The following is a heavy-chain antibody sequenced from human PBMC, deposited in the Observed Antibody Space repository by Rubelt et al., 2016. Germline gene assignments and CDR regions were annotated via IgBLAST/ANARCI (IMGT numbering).Heavy chain of an antibody. Sequence: EVQLVQSGAEVKKPGESLKISCKGSGYSFTSYWIGWVRQMPGKGLEWMGIIYPGDSDTRYSPFFLWKGSISADKSISTAYLKWSSLKASDTAMYYCARLFGGTNYNYFQHWGQGTLVTVSS. D-gene: IGHD1-26*01. V-gene: IGHV5-51*01. J-gene: IGHJ1*01. CDR2: IYPGDSDT. CDR1: GYSFTSYW. CDR3: ARLFGGTNYNYFQH.